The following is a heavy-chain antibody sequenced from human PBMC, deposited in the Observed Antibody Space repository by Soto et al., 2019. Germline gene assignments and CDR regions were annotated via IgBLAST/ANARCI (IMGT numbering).Heavy chain of an antibody. V-gene: IGHV4-34*01. Sequence: PSETLSLTCAVYGGSFSGYYWSWIRQPPGKGLEWIGEINHSGSTNYNPSLKSRVTISVDTSRNQFSLKLSSVTAADTAVYYCARGWLRINDAFDIWGQGTMVTVSS. D-gene: IGHD5-12*01. CDR1: GGSFSGYY. CDR3: ARGWLRINDAFDI. J-gene: IGHJ3*02. CDR2: INHSGST.